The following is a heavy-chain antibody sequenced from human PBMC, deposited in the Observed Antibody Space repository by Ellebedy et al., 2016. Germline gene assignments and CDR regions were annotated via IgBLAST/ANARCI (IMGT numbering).Heavy chain of an antibody. CDR1: GGSFSGYY. D-gene: IGHD4-23*01. Sequence: SETLSLTXAVYGGSFSGYYWSWIRQPPGKGLEWIGEINHSGSTNYNPSLKSRVTISVDTSKNQFSLKLSSVTAADTAVYYCARGLAYGGNSSSWFDPWGQGTLVTVSS. CDR2: INHSGST. J-gene: IGHJ5*02. V-gene: IGHV4-34*01. CDR3: ARGLAYGGNSSSWFDP.